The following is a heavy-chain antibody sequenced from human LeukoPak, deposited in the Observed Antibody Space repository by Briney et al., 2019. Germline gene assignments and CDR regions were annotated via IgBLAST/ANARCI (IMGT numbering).Heavy chain of an antibody. V-gene: IGHV4-59*01. CDR3: ARGGGGNGDFDY. J-gene: IGHJ4*02. Sequence: SETLSLTCTVSGGSISSYYWSWIRQPPGKGLEWIGYIYYSGSTNYNPSLKSRVTISVDTTKNQFSLKLSSVTAADTAVYYCARGGGGNGDFDYWGQGTLVTVSS. D-gene: IGHD1-1*01. CDR1: GGSISSYY. CDR2: IYYSGST.